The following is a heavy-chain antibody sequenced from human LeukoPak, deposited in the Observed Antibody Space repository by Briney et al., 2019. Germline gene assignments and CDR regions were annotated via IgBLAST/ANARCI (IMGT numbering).Heavy chain of an antibody. Sequence: PGGSLRLSCAASGFTFSDYWMHWVRQAPGKGLEWVSGISWNSGSIGYADSVKGRFTISRDNAKNSLYLQMNSLRAEDTALYYCAKDPVATITRGCDYWGQGTLVTVSS. D-gene: IGHD5-12*01. V-gene: IGHV3-9*01. CDR2: ISWNSGSI. CDR3: AKDPVATITRGCDY. CDR1: GFTFSDYW. J-gene: IGHJ4*02.